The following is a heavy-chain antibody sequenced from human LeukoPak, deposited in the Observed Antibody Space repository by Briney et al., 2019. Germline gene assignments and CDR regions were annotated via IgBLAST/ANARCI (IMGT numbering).Heavy chain of an antibody. Sequence: GGSLRLSRAASGFTFSSYEMNWVRQAPGKERKGVSYISISVSTKYYAASLKDRFTISSKNAKNSLFLPMNGLRADDTSGYYCADSPRCDCGYDCGDYWGQGTLVTVSS. V-gene: IGHV3-48*03. D-gene: IGHD2-21*02. CDR1: GFTFSSYE. J-gene: IGHJ4*02. CDR3: ADSPRCDCGYDCGDY. CDR2: ISISVSTK.